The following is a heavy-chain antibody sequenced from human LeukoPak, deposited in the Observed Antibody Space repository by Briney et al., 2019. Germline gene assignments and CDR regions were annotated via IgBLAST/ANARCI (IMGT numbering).Heavy chain of an antibody. D-gene: IGHD6-6*01. Sequence: SETLSLTCTVSGGSISSGGYYWSWIRQPPGKGLEWIGYIYHSGSTYYNPSLKSRVTIPVDRSKNQFSLKLSSVTAADTAVYYCARVSPNIAAREVYFDYWGQGTLVTVSS. CDR1: GGSISSGGYY. V-gene: IGHV4-30-2*01. CDR2: IYHSGST. CDR3: ARVSPNIAAREVYFDY. J-gene: IGHJ4*02.